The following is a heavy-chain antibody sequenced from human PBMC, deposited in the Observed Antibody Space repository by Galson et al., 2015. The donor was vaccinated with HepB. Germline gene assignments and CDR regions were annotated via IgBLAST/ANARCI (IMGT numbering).Heavy chain of an antibody. J-gene: IGHJ4*02. CDR2: IWYDGSNK. CDR3: ARGGIAVAGGFDY. D-gene: IGHD6-19*01. Sequence: SLRLSCAASGFTFSSYGMHWVRQAPGKGLEWVAGIWYDGSNKYYADSVKGRFTISRDNSKNTLYLQMNSLRAEDTAVYYCARGGIAVAGGFDYWGQGTLVTVSS. CDR1: GFTFSSYG. V-gene: IGHV3-33*01.